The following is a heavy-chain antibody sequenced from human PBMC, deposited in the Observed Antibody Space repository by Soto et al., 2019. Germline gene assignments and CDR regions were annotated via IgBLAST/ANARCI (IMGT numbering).Heavy chain of an antibody. D-gene: IGHD7-27*01. J-gene: IGHJ4*02. V-gene: IGHV3-23*01. CDR3: ANVFTWPLGFDY. CDR2: ISDSGGSA. CDR1: GFTFSSYA. Sequence: GGSLRLSCTASGFTFSSYAMSWVRQAPGKGLEWVSTISDSGGSAYYADSVKGRFTISRDNSKNTLSLQMNSLRAEDTAVYYCANVFTWPLGFDYWGQGTLVTVSS.